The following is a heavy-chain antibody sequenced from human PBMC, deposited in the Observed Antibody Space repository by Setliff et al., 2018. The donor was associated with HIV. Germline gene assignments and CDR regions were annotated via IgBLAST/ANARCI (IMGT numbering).Heavy chain of an antibody. D-gene: IGHD3-22*01. CDR1: GYTFTSYG. CDR2: ISAYNGNT. CDR3: ARLEYYYDSSGYYYFDY. V-gene: IGHV1-18*01. Sequence: ASVKVSCKASGYTFTSYGISWVRQAPGQGLEWMGWISAYNGNTNYAQKLQGRVTMTTDTSTSTAYMELRSLRSDDTAVYYCARLEYYYDSSGYYYFDYWGQGTLVTVSS. J-gene: IGHJ4*02.